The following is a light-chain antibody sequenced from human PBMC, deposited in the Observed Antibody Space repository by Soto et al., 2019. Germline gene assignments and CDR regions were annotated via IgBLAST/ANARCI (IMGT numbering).Light chain of an antibody. CDR2: GAS. CDR3: QEYNNWPALT. V-gene: IGKV3-15*01. CDR1: QSVSSN. Sequence: EIVMTQSPATLSVAPGERATLSCRANQSVSSNLAWYQQKPGQAPRLLISGASTRATGIPDRFSGSGSGTEVTLPISSLQSEDFAVYYCQEYNNWPALTFGGGTKVEIK. J-gene: IGKJ4*01.